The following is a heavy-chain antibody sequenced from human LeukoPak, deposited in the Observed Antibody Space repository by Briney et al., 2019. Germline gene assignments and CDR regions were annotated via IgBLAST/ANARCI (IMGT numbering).Heavy chain of an antibody. V-gene: IGHV3-7*01. CDR3: ARDLPRSVHPYYDLWSVVP. CDR1: GFTFSSYW. CDR2: IKQDGSEK. D-gene: IGHD3-3*01. Sequence: PGGSLRLSCAASGFTFSSYWMSWVRQAPGKGLEWVANIKQDGSEKYYVDSVKGRFTISRDNAKNSLYLQMNSLRAEDTAVYYCARDLPRSVHPYYDLWSVVPWGQGTLVTVSS. J-gene: IGHJ5*02.